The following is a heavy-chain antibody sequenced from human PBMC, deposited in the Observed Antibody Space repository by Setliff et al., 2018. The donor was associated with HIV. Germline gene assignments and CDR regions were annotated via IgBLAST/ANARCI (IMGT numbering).Heavy chain of an antibody. D-gene: IGHD6-19*01. CDR3: ARAPRGSGWYPNWFDP. Sequence: PSETLSLTCAVSGGSISSGGYSWTWIRQPPGKGLEWIGTIYHSGRTTYSPSLKSRLTISVDTSNNQFSLKLSSVTAADTAVYYCARAPRGSGWYPNWFDPWGQGTLVTVSS. V-gene: IGHV4-30-2*03. J-gene: IGHJ5*02. CDR2: IYHSGRT. CDR1: GGSISSGGYS.